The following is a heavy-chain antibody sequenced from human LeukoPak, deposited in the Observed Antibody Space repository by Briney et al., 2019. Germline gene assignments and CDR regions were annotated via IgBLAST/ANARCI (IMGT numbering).Heavy chain of an antibody. D-gene: IGHD3-10*01. V-gene: IGHV1-18*04. CDR1: GYTFTSYG. CDR2: ISTNNGNT. Sequence: GASVKVSCKASGYTFTSYGISWVRQAPGQGLEWMGWISTNNGNTNYAQNLQGRVTMTTDSSTSTAYMELSSLRSEDTAVYYCATEYYYGSGVNDYWGQGTLVTVSS. J-gene: IGHJ4*02. CDR3: ATEYYYGSGVNDY.